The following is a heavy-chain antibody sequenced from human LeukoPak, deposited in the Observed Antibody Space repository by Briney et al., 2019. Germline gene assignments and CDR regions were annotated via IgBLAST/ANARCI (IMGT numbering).Heavy chain of an antibody. V-gene: IGHV4-59*01. CDR1: GGSISSYY. CDR2: IYYSGST. Sequence: RPSETLSLTCTASGGSISSYYWSWIRQPPGKGLEWIGYIYYSGSTNYNPSLKSRVTISVDTSKNQFSLKLSSVTAADTAVYYCARDHTSSYDFWSGYYTRYYGMGVWGQGTTVTVSS. CDR3: ARDHTSSYDFWSGYYTRYYGMGV. D-gene: IGHD3-3*01. J-gene: IGHJ6*02.